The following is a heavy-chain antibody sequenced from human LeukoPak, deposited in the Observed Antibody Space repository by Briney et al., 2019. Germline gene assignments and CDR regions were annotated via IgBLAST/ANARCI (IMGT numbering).Heavy chain of an antibody. CDR2: IYYSGST. D-gene: IGHD3-10*01. J-gene: IGHJ4*02. Sequence: PSETLSLTCTVSGVSISSGGYYWSWIRQHPGKGLEWIGYIYYSGSTYYNPSLKSRVTISVDTSKNQFSLKLSSVTAADAAVYYCARDSMVRGVNYFDYWGQGTLVTVSS. V-gene: IGHV4-31*03. CDR1: GVSISSGGYY. CDR3: ARDSMVRGVNYFDY.